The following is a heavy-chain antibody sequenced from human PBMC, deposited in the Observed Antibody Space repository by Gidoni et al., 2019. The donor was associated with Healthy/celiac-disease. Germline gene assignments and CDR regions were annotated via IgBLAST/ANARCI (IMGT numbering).Heavy chain of an antibody. Sequence: QVQLVQSGAEVKKPGSSVKVSCKASGGTFSSYAISWVRQAPGQGLEWMGGIIPIFGTANYAQKFQGRVTITADESTSTAYMELSSLRSEDTAVYYCARDKLRDYYDSSGYYYDLGYWGQGTLVTVSS. CDR2: IIPIFGTA. J-gene: IGHJ4*02. V-gene: IGHV1-69*01. CDR1: GGTFSSYA. CDR3: ARDKLRDYYDSSGYYYDLGY. D-gene: IGHD3-22*01.